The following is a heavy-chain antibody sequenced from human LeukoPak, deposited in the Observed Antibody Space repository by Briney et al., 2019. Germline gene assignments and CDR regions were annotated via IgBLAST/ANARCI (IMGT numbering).Heavy chain of an antibody. D-gene: IGHD1-1*01. Sequence: SGPALVKPTQTLTLTCTFSGFSLGTSGMCVSWIRQPPGKALEWLARIDWDDDKYYSTSLKTRLTISKDTSKNQVVLTMTNMDPVDTATYYCARTRCRWNPHPVDYWGQGTLVTVSS. V-gene: IGHV2-70*11. CDR3: ARTRCRWNPHPVDY. CDR1: GFSLGTSGMC. J-gene: IGHJ4*02. CDR2: IDWDDDK.